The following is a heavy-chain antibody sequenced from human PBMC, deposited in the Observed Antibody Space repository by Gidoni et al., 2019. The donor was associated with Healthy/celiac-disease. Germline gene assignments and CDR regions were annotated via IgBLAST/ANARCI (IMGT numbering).Heavy chain of an antibody. J-gene: IGHJ4*02. D-gene: IGHD5-12*01. CDR3: AHSSGWLHDFDY. V-gene: IGHV2-5*02. Sequence: QITLKESGPTLVKPTQTLTLTCTFSGFSLSTSGVGVGWIRQPPGKALECLAPIYWDDDKRYSPSLKSRLTITKDTSKNQVVLTMTNMDPVDTATYYCAHSSGWLHDFDYWGQGTLVTVSS. CDR2: IYWDDDK. CDR1: GFSLSTSGVG.